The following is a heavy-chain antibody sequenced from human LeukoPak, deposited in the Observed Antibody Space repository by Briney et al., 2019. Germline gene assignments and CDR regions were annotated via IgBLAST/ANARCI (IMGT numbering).Heavy chain of an antibody. CDR1: GYTFTGYY. CDR2: INPNSGGT. CDR3: ARDSSKEYYYDSSGYYSLDY. D-gene: IGHD3-22*01. V-gene: IGHV1-2*02. Sequence: ASVKVSCKASGYTFTGYYMHWVRQAPGQGLEWMGWINPNSGGTNYAQKSQGRVTMTRDTSISTAYMELSRLRSDDTAVYYCARDSSKEYYYDSSGYYSLDYWGQGTLVTVSS. J-gene: IGHJ4*02.